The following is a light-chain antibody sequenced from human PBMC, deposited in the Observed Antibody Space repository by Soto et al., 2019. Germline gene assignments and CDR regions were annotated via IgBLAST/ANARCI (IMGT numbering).Light chain of an antibody. J-gene: IGLJ2*01. CDR2: DVS. CDR1: SSDVGGYNY. V-gene: IGLV2-11*01. CDR3: CSYAGSYGVA. Sequence: QSVLTQPRSVSGSPGQSVTISCTGTSSDVGGYNYVSWYQQHPGKAPKVMIYDVSKRPSGVPDRFSGSKSGNTASLTISGLQGEDEADYYCCSYAGSYGVAFGGGTKLTVL.